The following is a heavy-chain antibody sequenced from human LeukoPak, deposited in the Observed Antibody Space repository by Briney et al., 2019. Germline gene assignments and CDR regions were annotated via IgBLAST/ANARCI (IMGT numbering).Heavy chain of an antibody. V-gene: IGHV1-2*02. CDR2: INPNSGGT. CDR1: GYTFSGFY. Sequence: ASVKVSCKASGYTFSGFYMHWVRQAPGQGLEWMGWINPNSGGTHYAQKFQGRVTMTRDTSISTAYMELSRLSSDDTAVYYCARWPIYGSGSYYGYWGQGTLVTVSS. CDR3: ARWPIYGSGSYYGY. D-gene: IGHD3-10*01. J-gene: IGHJ4*02.